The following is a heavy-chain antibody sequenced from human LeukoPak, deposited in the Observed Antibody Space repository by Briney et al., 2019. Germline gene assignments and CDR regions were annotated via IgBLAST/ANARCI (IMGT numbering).Heavy chain of an antibody. V-gene: IGHV3-9*01. CDR1: GVTFDDYA. J-gene: IGHJ4*02. CDR3: GYYDSSGYYYGRLRY. Sequence: GGSLRLSCAASGVTFDDYAMHWVRHAPGKGLEWVSGISWNSGSIGYADSVKGRFSISRDNSKNTLYLEMKSLSAEDTAIYFCGYYDSSGYYYGRLRYWGQGTPVTVSS. D-gene: IGHD3-22*01. CDR2: ISWNSGSI.